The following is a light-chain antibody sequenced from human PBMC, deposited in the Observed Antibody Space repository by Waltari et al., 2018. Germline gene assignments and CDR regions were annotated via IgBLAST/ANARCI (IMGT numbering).Light chain of an antibody. J-gene: IGKJ2*01. V-gene: IGKV3-11*01. CDR3: QQRSTWYT. CDR1: QSVNNY. CDR2: DAS. Sequence: EIVLTQSPATLSLSPGERATLSCRASQSVNNYLAWYQQKPGQAPRLLMYDASNRATGIPARFSGGGSGTDFTLTITSPEPEDFAVYYCQQRSTWYTFGQGTKLEIK.